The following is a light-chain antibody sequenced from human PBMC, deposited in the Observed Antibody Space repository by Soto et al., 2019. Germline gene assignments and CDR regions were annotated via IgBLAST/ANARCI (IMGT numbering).Light chain of an antibody. CDR2: DAS. CDR3: HQYNSY. CDR1: ESIATW. V-gene: IGKV1-5*01. Sequence: DVPMTQSPSTLSASVGDRVTITCRTSESIATWLAWYQQKPGKAPKLLIYDASRLESGVPSRFSGGGSGKEFTLTISDLQPDDVATYYCHQYNSYFGQGTKLEI. J-gene: IGKJ2*01.